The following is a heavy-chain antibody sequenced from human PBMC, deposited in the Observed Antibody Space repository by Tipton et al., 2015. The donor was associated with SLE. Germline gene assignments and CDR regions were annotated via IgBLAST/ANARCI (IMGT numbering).Heavy chain of an antibody. V-gene: IGHV4-4*07. D-gene: IGHD3-22*01. CDR3: ARQLTSGYYYEFGY. CDR1: GGSVGTYY. CDR2: IYTSGST. Sequence: TLSLTCTVSGGSVGTYYWSWLRQPAGKGLEWIGRIYTSGSTNYNPSLKSRVTISVDTSKNQYSLRLTSVTAADTAVYYCARQLTSGYYYEFGYWGQGMLVTVSS. J-gene: IGHJ4*02.